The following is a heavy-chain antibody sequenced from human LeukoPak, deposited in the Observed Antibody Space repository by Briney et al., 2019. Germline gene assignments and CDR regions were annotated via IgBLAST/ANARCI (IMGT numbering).Heavy chain of an antibody. CDR1: SGSISGYY. CDR3: ARVVGDGYSDY. D-gene: IGHD5-24*01. Sequence: PSETLSLTCTVSSGSISGYYWSWIRQPPGKGLEWIGYIYYRGSTNYSPSLKSRVTISVDTSKNQFSLKLNSVTAADTAVYYCARVVGDGYSDYWGQGTLVTVSS. CDR2: IYYRGST. J-gene: IGHJ4*02. V-gene: IGHV4-59*01.